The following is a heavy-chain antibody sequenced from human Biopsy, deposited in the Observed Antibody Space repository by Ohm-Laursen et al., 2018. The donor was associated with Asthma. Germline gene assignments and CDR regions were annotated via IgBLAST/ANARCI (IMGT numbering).Heavy chain of an antibody. Sequence: GASVKVSCKASGYTFTSYAMHWVRQAPGHSLEWMGWINAANGNTKYSQKFQGRLTISRDTSASTAYMDLSSLRSEDTAVYYCARTYFDFLTGQVHDAFAMWGQGTMVTVSS. V-gene: IGHV1-3*01. D-gene: IGHD3-9*01. J-gene: IGHJ3*02. CDR1: GYTFTSYA. CDR2: INAANGNT. CDR3: ARTYFDFLTGQVHDAFAM.